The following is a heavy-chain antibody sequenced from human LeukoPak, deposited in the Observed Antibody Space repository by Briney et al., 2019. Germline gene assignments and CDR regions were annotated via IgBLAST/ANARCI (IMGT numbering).Heavy chain of an antibody. CDR3: ARGRPGGFDS. D-gene: IGHD4-17*01. CDR1: GFTFSHYW. CDR2: INSDGSTP. J-gene: IGHJ5*01. V-gene: IGHV3-74*01. Sequence: GGSLRLSCATSGFTFSHYWMHWVRQAPGKGLVWVSGINSDGSTPSHADSVKGRFTISRDNAKNTLYLQMNSLRVDDTAMYYCARGRPGGFDSWGQGTLVTVSS.